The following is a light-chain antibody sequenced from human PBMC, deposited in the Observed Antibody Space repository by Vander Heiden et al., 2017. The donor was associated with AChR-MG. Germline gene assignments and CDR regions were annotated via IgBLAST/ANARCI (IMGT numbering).Light chain of an antibody. V-gene: IGKV2D-29*01. J-gene: IGKJ5*01. CDR2: EVS. CDR3: MQSMHLPIT. CDR1: QSLLHSDGKTY. Sequence: DIVMTQAPLSLPPTPGQAASIPCKSSQSLLHSDGKTYLYWYLQKAGLPPQLLIYEVSNRFSGVPERFTGSGSGTDFTLKIDRMEAEDVGVYYCMQSMHLPITFGQGTRVDIK.